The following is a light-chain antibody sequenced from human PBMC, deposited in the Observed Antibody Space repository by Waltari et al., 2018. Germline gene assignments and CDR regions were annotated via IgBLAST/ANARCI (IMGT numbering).Light chain of an antibody. V-gene: IGLV1-40*01. CDR3: QSYDSSLGGSV. Sequence: SVLTPPPSAPGAPGQRLTISRTRSSSHIGEGYAANSYQQLPGKVPTLRIYGNSNRPSGVPDRISGSKSGTSASLAITGLQAEDEADYYCQSYDSSLGGSVFGGGTKLTVL. J-gene: IGLJ2*01. CDR1: SSHIGEGYA. CDR2: GNS.